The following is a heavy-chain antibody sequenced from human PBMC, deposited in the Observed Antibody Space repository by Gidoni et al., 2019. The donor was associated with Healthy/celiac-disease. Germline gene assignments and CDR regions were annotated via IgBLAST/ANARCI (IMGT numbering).Heavy chain of an antibody. D-gene: IGHD3-10*01. CDR1: GYTFTSYG. Sequence: QVQLVQSGAEVKKPGASVKVSCKVSGYTFTSYGTSWVRQAPGQGLEWMGWISAYNGNTNYAQKLQGRVTMTTDTSTSTAYMELRSLRSDDTAVYYCAKTPPRLLWFGESMDVWGQGTTVTVSS. CDR3: AKTPPRLLWFGESMDV. CDR2: ISAYNGNT. J-gene: IGHJ6*02. V-gene: IGHV1-18*01.